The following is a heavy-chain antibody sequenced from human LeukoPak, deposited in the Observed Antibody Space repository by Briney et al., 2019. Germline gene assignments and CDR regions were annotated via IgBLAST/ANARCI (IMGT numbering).Heavy chain of an antibody. J-gene: IGHJ5*02. CDR1: GGSFSGYY. V-gene: IGHV4-59*08. CDR3: ARHSSMVPSFDP. Sequence: QSSETLSLTCAVYGGSFSGYYWSWLRQPPGKGLEWIAYIYYSGSTNYNPSLKSRVTISVDTSKNQFSLKLSSVTAADTAVYYCARHSSMVPSFDPWGQGTLVTVSS. CDR2: IYYSGST. D-gene: IGHD3-10*01.